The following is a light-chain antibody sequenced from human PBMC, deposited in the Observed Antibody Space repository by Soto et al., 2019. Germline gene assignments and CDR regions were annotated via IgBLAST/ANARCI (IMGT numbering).Light chain of an antibody. J-gene: IGKJ1*01. CDR1: QSVSSN. CDR3: HQYNFWPT. Sequence: ELVMTQSPATLSVSPGERATLSCRASQSVSSNLAWYQQKPGQSPRLLIYGTSTRATGIPARFSGSGSGTEFTLTISSPQSEDFAVYYCHQYNFWPTFGQGTKVDIK. V-gene: IGKV3-15*01. CDR2: GTS.